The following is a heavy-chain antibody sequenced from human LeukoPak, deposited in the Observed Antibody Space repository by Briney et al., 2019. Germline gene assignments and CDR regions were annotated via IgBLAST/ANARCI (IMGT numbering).Heavy chain of an antibody. CDR3: ARGPVGYCSGGSCYSDY. CDR2: ISAYNGNT. V-gene: IGHV1-18*01. Sequence: ASVKVSCKASGYTFTSYGISWVRQAPGQGLEWMGWISAYNGNTNYAQKLQGRVTMTTDTSTSTAYMELRSLRSDDTAVYYCARGPVGYCSGGSCYSDYWGQGTLVTVSS. CDR1: GYTFTSYG. D-gene: IGHD2-15*01. J-gene: IGHJ4*02.